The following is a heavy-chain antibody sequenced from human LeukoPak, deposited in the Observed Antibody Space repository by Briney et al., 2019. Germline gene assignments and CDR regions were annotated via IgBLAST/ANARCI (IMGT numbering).Heavy chain of an antibody. CDR1: GYTFTSYG. CDR3: ARGTAYYDSSGIAGY. CDR2: ISAYNGNT. D-gene: IGHD3-22*01. Sequence: ASVKVSCKASGYTFTSYGISWVRQAPGQGLEWMGWISAYNGNTNYALKLQGRVTMTTDTSTSTAYMELRSLRSDDTAVYYCARGTAYYDSSGIAGYWGQGTLVTVSS. J-gene: IGHJ4*02. V-gene: IGHV1-18*01.